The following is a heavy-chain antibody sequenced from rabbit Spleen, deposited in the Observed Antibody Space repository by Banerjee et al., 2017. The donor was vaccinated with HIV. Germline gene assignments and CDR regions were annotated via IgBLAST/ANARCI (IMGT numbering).Heavy chain of an antibody. J-gene: IGHJ4*01. CDR1: GFDFSNYY. Sequence: QLKESGGGLVQPGGSLKVSCKASGFDFSNYYMSWVRQAPGKGLEWIGFFDPIFGATYSASWVNGRFTISSHNAQNTLYLQLSSLTAADTATYFCARTAGSLTSHFNLWGQGTLVTVS. V-gene: IGHV1S7*01. CDR3: ARTAGSLTSHFNL. D-gene: IGHD4-2*01. CDR2: FDPIFGAT.